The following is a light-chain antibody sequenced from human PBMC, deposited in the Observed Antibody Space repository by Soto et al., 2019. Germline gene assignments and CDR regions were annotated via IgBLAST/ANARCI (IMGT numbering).Light chain of an antibody. Sequence: DVVMTQSPLSLPVTLGQPASISCRSNQSLVHSDLIAYFSWFQQRPGGAPRRLIYKVSNRDSGVPARFSGSGSGTDFALKISRVEAEDVGVYYCMQSAHWSWTFGQGTKGDIK. CDR1: QSLVHSDLIAY. V-gene: IGKV2-30*02. CDR2: KVS. J-gene: IGKJ1*01. CDR3: MQSAHWSWT.